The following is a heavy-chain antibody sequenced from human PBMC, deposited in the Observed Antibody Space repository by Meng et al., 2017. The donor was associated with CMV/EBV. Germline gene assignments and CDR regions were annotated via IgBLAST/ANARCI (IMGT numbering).Heavy chain of an antibody. CDR3: AGGRAAAGEVEY. CDR2: INSSSSYI. CDR1: GFTFSSYS. V-gene: IGHV3-21*03. J-gene: IGHJ4*02. Sequence: GESLKISCAASGFTFSSYSMNWVRQAPGKGLEWVSSINSSSSYIYYADSVKGRFTISRDNAKNSLYLQMNSLRAEDTAVYYCAGGRAAAGEVEYWGQGTLVTVSS. D-gene: IGHD6-13*01.